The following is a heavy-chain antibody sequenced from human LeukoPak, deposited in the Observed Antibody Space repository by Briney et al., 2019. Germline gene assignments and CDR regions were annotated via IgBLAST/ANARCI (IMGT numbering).Heavy chain of an antibody. CDR3: ARGRIVENLAVTPNWLDP. Sequence: ASVKVSCKASRYTFTDYYIHWVRQAPGQGLGWMGLIDPNTGSTNYAQMFEDRVTVTRDTSINTAYMELRRLRPDDTAVYYCARGRIVENLAVTPNWLDPWGQGTLVTVSS. V-gene: IGHV1-2*02. J-gene: IGHJ5*02. CDR1: RYTFTDYY. CDR2: IDPNTGST. D-gene: IGHD2-15*01.